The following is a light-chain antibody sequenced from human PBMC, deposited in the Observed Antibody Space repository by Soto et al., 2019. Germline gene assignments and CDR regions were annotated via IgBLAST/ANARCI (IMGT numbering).Light chain of an antibody. V-gene: IGKV3D-15*01. CDR1: QTVNNN. CDR2: GAI. CDR3: QQYNNWPLT. Sequence: IVMTQSPATLSVSPGERATLSCRASQTVNNNSGWYQQKPGQAPRLLIYGAITRATGIPARFSGSGSGTEFTLTISSLQSEDFAVYYCQQYNNWPLTFGGGTKVEIK. J-gene: IGKJ4*01.